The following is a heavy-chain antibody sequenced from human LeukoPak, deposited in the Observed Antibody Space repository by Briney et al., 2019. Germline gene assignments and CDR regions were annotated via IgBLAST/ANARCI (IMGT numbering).Heavy chain of an antibody. CDR2: IFYSGNT. D-gene: IGHD3-10*01. CDR1: GGSISSSSYY. V-gene: IGHV4-39*01. J-gene: IGHJ4*02. Sequence: ASETLSLTCIVSGGSISSSSYYWGWIRQAPGEGLEWIGSIFYSGNTYYNPSLKTRVTISVDTSKNQFSLKLSSVTAADTAVYYCARKGLAKHYYGSAYYFDYWGQGTLVTVSS. CDR3: ARKGLAKHYYGSAYYFDY.